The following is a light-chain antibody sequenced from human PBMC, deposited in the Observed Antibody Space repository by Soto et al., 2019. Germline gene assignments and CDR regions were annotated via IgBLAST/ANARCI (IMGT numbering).Light chain of an antibody. CDR1: QSVSTY. V-gene: IGKV3-20*01. Sequence: EIVMTQSQATLSVSPGERSALSCRASQSVSTYLAWYQQXPGQAPXXFIYGASNRATGIPDRFSGSGSGTDFTLTIRRLEPEDFAVDYCQQYGSSGTFGQGTKVDIK. CDR3: QQYGSSGT. CDR2: GAS. J-gene: IGKJ1*01.